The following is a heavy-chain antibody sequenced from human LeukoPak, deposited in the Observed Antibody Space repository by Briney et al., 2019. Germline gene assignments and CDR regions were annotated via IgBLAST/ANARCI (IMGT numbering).Heavy chain of an antibody. J-gene: IGHJ5*02. CDR3: ARTDYGDYWFDP. V-gene: IGHV4-59*01. CDR1: GGTISDYF. CDR2: IYSSGTT. D-gene: IGHD4-17*01. Sequence: SETLSLTCTVSGGTISDYFWNWIRQPPGKGLEWIGHIYSSGTTNYNPSLMSRVTISLDTSENQFSLKLTSVTAADTAVYYCARTDYGDYWFDPWGQGTLVTVSS.